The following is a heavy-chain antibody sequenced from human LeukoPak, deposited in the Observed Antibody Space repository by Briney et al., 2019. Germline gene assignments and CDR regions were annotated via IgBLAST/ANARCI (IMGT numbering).Heavy chain of an antibody. V-gene: IGHV4-34*01. D-gene: IGHD6-19*01. CDR3: ARGQMRSGWYFSYYYYYGMDV. J-gene: IGHJ6*02. CDR1: GGSFSGYY. CDR2: INHSGST. Sequence: PSETLSLTCAVYGGSFSGYYWSWIRQPPGKGLEWIGEINHSGSTNYNPSLKSRVTISVDTSKNQFSLKLSSVTAADTAVYYCARGQMRSGWYFSYYYYYGMDVWGQGTMVTVSS.